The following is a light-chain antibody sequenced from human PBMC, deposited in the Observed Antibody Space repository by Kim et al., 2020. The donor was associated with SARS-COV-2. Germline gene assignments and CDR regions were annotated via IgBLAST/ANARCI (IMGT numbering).Light chain of an antibody. J-gene: IGKJ5*01. CDR3: QQYGSSLSIT. CDR2: GAS. Sequence: PGERATLSCRASQSVSSRFLAWYQQKPGQAPRLLIYGASNRATGIPDRFSGSGSATDFTLTISRLEPEDFAVYYCQQYGSSLSITFGQGTRLEIK. V-gene: IGKV3-20*01. CDR1: QSVSSRF.